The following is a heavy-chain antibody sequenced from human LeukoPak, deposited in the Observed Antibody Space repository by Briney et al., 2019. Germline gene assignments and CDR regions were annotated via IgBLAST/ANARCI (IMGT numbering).Heavy chain of an antibody. D-gene: IGHD2-21*02. V-gene: IGHV1-24*01. CDR3: ATDEAPTYCGGDCYHWFDP. CDR1: GYTLTELS. CDR2: FDPEDGET. Sequence: ASAKVSCKVSGYTLTELSMHWVRQAPGKGLEWMGGFDPEDGETIYAQKFQGRVTMTEDTSTDTAYMELSSLRSEDTAVYYCATDEAPTYCGGDCYHWFDPWGQGTLVTVSS. J-gene: IGHJ5*02.